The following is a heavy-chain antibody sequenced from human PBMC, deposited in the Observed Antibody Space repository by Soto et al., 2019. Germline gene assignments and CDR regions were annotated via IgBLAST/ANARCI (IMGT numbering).Heavy chain of an antibody. Sequence: SETLSLTCTVSGGSISSSSYSWGWIRQPPGKGPEWIGTFYYSGSTYYNPSLNSRVTISVDTTKNQFFLKLNSVTAADTAVYYCARMNYYDTSGYPFDYWGQGMMVTVSS. CDR3: ARMNYYDTSGYPFDY. V-gene: IGHV4-39*01. CDR1: GGSISSSSYS. J-gene: IGHJ4*02. CDR2: FYYSGST. D-gene: IGHD3-22*01.